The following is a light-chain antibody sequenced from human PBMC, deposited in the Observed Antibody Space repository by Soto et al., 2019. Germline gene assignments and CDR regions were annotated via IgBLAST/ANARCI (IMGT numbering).Light chain of an antibody. CDR2: GAS. J-gene: IGKJ3*01. Sequence: EIVLTQSPNTLSLSPGERATLSCRASQSVSSNSLAWYLQKPGQAPRLLIYGASTRATATPERFTGSGSGTDFTLTISRLEPEDFAMFYCQQYGSSPFTFGPGTKVDFK. V-gene: IGKV3-20*01. CDR1: QSVSSNS. CDR3: QQYGSSPFT.